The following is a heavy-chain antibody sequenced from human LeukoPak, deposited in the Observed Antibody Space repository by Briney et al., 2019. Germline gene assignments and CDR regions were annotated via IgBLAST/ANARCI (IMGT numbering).Heavy chain of an antibody. D-gene: IGHD3-10*01. Sequence: KASETLSLTCTVSGGSISSYYWSWIRQPAGKGLEWIGSIYYSGNTYYNPSLKSRVSISVDTSKNQFSLKLSSVTATDTAVYYCARAGGFTMVRGAVNNWFDPWGQGTLVTVSS. J-gene: IGHJ5*02. CDR2: IYYSGNT. V-gene: IGHV4-4*07. CDR3: ARAGGFTMVRGAVNNWFDP. CDR1: GGSISSYY.